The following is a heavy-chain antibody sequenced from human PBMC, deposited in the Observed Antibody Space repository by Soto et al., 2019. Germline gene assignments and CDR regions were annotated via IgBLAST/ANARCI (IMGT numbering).Heavy chain of an antibody. J-gene: IGHJ4*02. Sequence: DSVKVSCKVSGYTLTELSMHWVRQAPGKGLEWMGGFDPEDGETIYAQKFQGRVTMTEDTSTDTAYMELSSLRSEDTAVYYCATDRRATAILDYWGQGTLVTVS. CDR1: GYTLTELS. V-gene: IGHV1-24*01. D-gene: IGHD5-18*01. CDR2: FDPEDGET. CDR3: ATDRRATAILDY.